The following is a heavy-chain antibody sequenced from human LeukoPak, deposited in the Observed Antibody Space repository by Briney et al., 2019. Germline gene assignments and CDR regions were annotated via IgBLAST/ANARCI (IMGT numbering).Heavy chain of an antibody. Sequence: ASVKVPCKASGYTFTSYYMHWVRQAPGQGLEWMGIINPSGGSTSYAQKFQGRVTMTRDTSTSTVYMELSSLRSEDTAVYYCAREGADIVLMVYAIHSSWFDPWGQGTLVTVSS. CDR3: AREGADIVLMVYAIHSSWFDP. CDR2: INPSGGST. CDR1: GYTFTSYY. D-gene: IGHD2-8*01. J-gene: IGHJ5*02. V-gene: IGHV1-46*01.